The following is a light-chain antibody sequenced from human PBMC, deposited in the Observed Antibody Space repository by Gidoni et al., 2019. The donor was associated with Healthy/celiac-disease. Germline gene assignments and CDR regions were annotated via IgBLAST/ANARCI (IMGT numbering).Light chain of an antibody. J-gene: IGKJ3*01. CDR1: QSLLHSNGYNY. CDR2: LGS. Sequence: DIVMTQSPLSMPVTPGEPAYISCRSSQSLLHSNGYNYLDWYLQKPGQSPQLLIYLGSNRASGVPDRFSGSCSGTNFTLKISIVEAYDVGVYYCMQALQTHTFGPGTKVDIK. V-gene: IGKV2-28*01. CDR3: MQALQTHT.